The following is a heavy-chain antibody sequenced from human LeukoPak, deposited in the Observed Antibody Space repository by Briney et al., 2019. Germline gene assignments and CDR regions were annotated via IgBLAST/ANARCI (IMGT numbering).Heavy chain of an antibody. D-gene: IGHD3-22*01. CDR2: IYHSGST. CDR1: GYSISSGYY. J-gene: IGHJ1*01. Sequence: ESSETLSLTCTVSGYSISSGYYWGWIRQPPGKGLEWIGNIYHSGSTYYNPSLKSRVTIPVDTSKNQFSVKLSSVTAADTAVYYCARGGDTSGHYYFEYFQHWGQGTLVTVSS. CDR3: ARGGDTSGHYYFEYFQH. V-gene: IGHV4-38-2*02.